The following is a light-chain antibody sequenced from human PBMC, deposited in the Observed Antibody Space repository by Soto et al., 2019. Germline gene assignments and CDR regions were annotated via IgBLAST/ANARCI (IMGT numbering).Light chain of an antibody. CDR2: GAS. V-gene: IGKV3-15*01. Sequence: EIVMTQSPATLSVSPGERATLSCRASQSVSSNLAWYQQKPGQAPRLLIYGASTRGTGIPARFSGSGSGKEFHLPINKLQYEEFANYYRQQHNNWTQTFGQGTKLEIK. J-gene: IGKJ2*01. CDR1: QSVSSN. CDR3: QQHNNWTQT.